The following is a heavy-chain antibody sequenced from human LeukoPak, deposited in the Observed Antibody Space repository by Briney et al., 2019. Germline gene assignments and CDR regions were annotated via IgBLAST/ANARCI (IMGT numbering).Heavy chain of an antibody. CDR2: INPSGDST. V-gene: IGHV1-46*01. CDR3: ARGYSYGDY. D-gene: IGHD5-18*01. Sequence: ASVKVSCKASGYTFTGYYMHWVRQAPGQGLEWMGIINPSGDSTMYAQKFQDRVTMTWDTSTSTVYMDLSSLTSKDTAVYYCARGYSYGDYWGQGTLVTVSS. CDR1: GYTFTGYY. J-gene: IGHJ4*02.